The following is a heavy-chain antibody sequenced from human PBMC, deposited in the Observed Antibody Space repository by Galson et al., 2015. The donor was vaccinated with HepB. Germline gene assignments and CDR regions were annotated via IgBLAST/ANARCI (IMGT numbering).Heavy chain of an antibody. CDR3: ARDSTFYGGPRGDDY. Sequence: SVKVSCKASGGTFSSYAISWVRQAPGQGLEWMGRIIPILGIANYAQKFQGRVTITADKSTSTAYMELSSLRSEDTAVYYCARDSTFYGGPRGDDYWGQGTLVTASS. D-gene: IGHD4-23*01. J-gene: IGHJ4*02. CDR2: IIPILGIA. V-gene: IGHV1-69*04. CDR1: GGTFSSYA.